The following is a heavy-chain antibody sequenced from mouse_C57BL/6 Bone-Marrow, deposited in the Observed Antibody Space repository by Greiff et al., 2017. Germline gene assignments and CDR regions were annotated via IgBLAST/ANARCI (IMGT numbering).Heavy chain of an antibody. D-gene: IGHD2-3*01. V-gene: IGHV2-2*01. CDR1: GFSLTSSC. J-gene: IGHJ2*01. CDR2: IWSGGST. CDR3: ARWWLLDY. Sequence: QVQLQQSGPGLVPPPQSLSLTCTVPGFSLTSSCLHWVRQFPGKGLEWLGVIWSGGSTDYNAAFISRLSISKDNSKSQVFFKMNSLQADDTAIYYCARWWLLDYWGQGTTLTVSS.